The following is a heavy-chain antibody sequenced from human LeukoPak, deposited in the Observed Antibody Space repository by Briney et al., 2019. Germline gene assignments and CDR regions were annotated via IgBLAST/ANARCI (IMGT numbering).Heavy chain of an antibody. CDR3: ARDYRYAFDI. J-gene: IGHJ4*02. V-gene: IGHV3-48*01. CDR1: EFTFSDYS. D-gene: IGHD1-1*01. CDR2: IGIDSGKT. Sequence: PGGSLRLSCAASEFTFSDYSMNWVRQAPGKGLEWISYIGIDSGKTKYADPVKGRFTISGDKAKSSLYLQMSSLRVEDTAVYYCARDYRYAFDIWGQGTLVTVSS.